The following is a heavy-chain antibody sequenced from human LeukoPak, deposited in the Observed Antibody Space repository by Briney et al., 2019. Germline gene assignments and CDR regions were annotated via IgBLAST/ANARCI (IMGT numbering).Heavy chain of an antibody. D-gene: IGHD3-10*01. V-gene: IGHV1-2*06. CDR2: INPNSGGT. CDR3: ARDSRVLWFGELLVEWYFDY. CDR1: GYTFTGYY. Sequence: ASVKVSCKASGYTFTGYYMHWVRQAPGQGLEWMGRINPNSGGTNYAQKFQGRVTMTRDTSISTAYMELSRLRSDDTAVHYCARDSRVLWFGELLVEWYFDYWGQGTLVTVSS. J-gene: IGHJ4*02.